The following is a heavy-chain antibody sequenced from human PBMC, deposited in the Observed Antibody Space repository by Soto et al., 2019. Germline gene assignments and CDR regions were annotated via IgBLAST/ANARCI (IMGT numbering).Heavy chain of an antibody. CDR3: IKVFTRGVGVPRFCFDS. Sequence: AWAASGFALSNEWMHWGRQAPGKGLEWVSRINADGGSTHYADSVRGRFTISRDNAKNTLFLQLNSLRVEDTAIYYCIKVFTRGVGVPRFCFDSWGQGTLVTVSS. CDR2: INADGGST. V-gene: IGHV3-74*01. J-gene: IGHJ5*01. CDR1: GFALSNEW.